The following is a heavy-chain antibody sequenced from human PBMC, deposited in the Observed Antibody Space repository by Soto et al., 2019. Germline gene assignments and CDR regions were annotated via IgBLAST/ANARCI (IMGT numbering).Heavy chain of an antibody. D-gene: IGHD6-6*01. Sequence: SETLSLTCAVSGGSISGTTYSWSWIRQPPGKGLEWIGYIYDSGNTYYNPSLKSQFSISVDRSKNQFSLKLSSVTAADTAVYSCARDRGNLSIAAPCGWFDPWGQGTLATVS. J-gene: IGHJ5*02. V-gene: IGHV4-30-2*01. CDR3: ARDRGNLSIAAPCGWFDP. CDR2: IYDSGNT. CDR1: GGSISGTTYS.